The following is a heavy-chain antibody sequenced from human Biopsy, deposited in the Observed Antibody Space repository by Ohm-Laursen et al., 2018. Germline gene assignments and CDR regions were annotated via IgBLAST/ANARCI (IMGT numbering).Heavy chain of an antibody. Sequence: SVKVSCKASGYTFIGYYMHWVRQAPGQGLEWMGWINPDSGVTNYAQKFQGRVTMTRDTSISTAYMELSRLGSDDTAVYYCARDKYRSWNYFDNWGQGSLVTVSS. CDR3: ARDKYRSWNYFDN. CDR1: GYTFIGYY. J-gene: IGHJ4*02. CDR2: INPDSGVT. D-gene: IGHD6-19*01. V-gene: IGHV1-2*02.